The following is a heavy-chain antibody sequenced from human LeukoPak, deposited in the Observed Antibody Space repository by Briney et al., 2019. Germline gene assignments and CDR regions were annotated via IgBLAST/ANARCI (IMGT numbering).Heavy chain of an antibody. V-gene: IGHV1-69*13. J-gene: IGHJ6*03. CDR2: IILIFGTA. Sequence: ASVKVSCKASGGTFSSYAISWVRQAPGQGLEWMGGIILIFGTAKQAKKFQGSVTITPEDSTSTAYMELSSLRSEDTAVYYCARDPIWDCSSTSCSLGGGDYYYMDVWGKGTTVTVSS. CDR1: GGTFSSYA. D-gene: IGHD2-2*01. CDR3: ARDPIWDCSSTSCSLGGGDYYYMDV.